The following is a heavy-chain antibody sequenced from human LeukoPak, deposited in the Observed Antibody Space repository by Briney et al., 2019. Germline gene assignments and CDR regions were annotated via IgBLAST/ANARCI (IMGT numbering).Heavy chain of an antibody. CDR1: EFTFSSYA. Sequence: PGGSLRLSCAASEFTFSSYAMSWVRQAPGKGLVWVSRINSDGSSTSYADSVKGRFTISRDNAKNTLYLQMNSLRAEDTAVYYCARGGSYSYGYGYYGMDVWGQGTTVTVSS. V-gene: IGHV3-74*01. CDR2: INSDGSST. D-gene: IGHD5-18*01. J-gene: IGHJ6*02. CDR3: ARGGSYSYGYGYYGMDV.